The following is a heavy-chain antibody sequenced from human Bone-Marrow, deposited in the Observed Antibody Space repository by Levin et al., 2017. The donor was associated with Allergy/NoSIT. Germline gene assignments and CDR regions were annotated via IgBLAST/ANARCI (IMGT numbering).Heavy chain of an antibody. CDR3: ASGPNLAVAGRDEEHDAFDS. D-gene: IGHD6-19*01. CDR2: IIPIFGTA. Sequence: VASVKVSCKASGGTFSSYAISWVRQAPGQGLEWMGGIIPIFGTANYAQKFQGRVTITADESTSTAYMELSRLRSDDTAVYYCASGPNLAVAGRDEEHDAFDSWGQGTMVTVSS. V-gene: IGHV1-69*13. CDR1: GGTFSSYA. J-gene: IGHJ3*02.